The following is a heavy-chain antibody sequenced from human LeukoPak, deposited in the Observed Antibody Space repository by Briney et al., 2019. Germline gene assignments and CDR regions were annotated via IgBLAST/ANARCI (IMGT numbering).Heavy chain of an antibody. CDR2: IYSGGST. Sequence: GGSLRLSCAASGFTVSSNYMSWVRQAPGKGLEWVSVIYSGGSTYYADSVKGRFTISRDNTKNTLYLQMNSLRAEDTAVYYCARGGPDYGDGATPEHYFDYWGQGTLVTVSS. V-gene: IGHV3-53*01. D-gene: IGHD4-17*01. CDR3: ARGGPDYGDGATPEHYFDY. J-gene: IGHJ4*02. CDR1: GFTVSSNY.